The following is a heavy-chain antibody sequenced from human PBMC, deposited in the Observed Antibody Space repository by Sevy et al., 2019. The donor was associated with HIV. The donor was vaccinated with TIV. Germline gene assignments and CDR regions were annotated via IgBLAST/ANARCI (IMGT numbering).Heavy chain of an antibody. CDR2: MNPNSGNT. Sequence: ASVKVSCKASGYTFTSYDINWVRQATGQGLEWMGWMNPNSGNTGYAQKFQGRVTMTRNTSISTAYMELSSLRSEDTAMYYCASLGPNLSWYNWNYFGFRDYYSMDVWGQGTTVTVSS. D-gene: IGHD1-7*01. J-gene: IGHJ6*02. CDR3: ASLGPNLSWYNWNYFGFRDYYSMDV. V-gene: IGHV1-8*01. CDR1: GYTFTSYD.